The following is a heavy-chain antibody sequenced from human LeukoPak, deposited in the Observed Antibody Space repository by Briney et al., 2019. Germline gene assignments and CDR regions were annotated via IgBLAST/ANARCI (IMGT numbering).Heavy chain of an antibody. V-gene: IGHV4-59*01. CDR1: GGSISSYY. Sequence: SETLSLTCTVSGGSISSYYWSWIRQPPGKGLEWIGYIYYSGSTNYNPSLKSRVTISVDTSKNQFSLKLSSVTAADTAVYYCARSIAAAGYFDYWGQGTLVTVSS. CDR3: ARSIAAAGYFDY. D-gene: IGHD6-13*01. J-gene: IGHJ4*02. CDR2: IYYSGST.